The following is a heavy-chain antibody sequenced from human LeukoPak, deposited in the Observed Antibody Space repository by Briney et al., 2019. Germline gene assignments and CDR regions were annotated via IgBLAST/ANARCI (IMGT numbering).Heavy chain of an antibody. V-gene: IGHV4-61*02. CDR2: IFISGGT. D-gene: IGHD7-27*01. Sequence: PSETLSLTCTVSGGSISSGSYYWRWIRQPAGKGLEWIGRIFISGGTNYNPSLKSRVTISIDTSKNQFSLKLSSVTAADTAVYYCARDSGPADYWGQGTLVTVSS. CDR1: GGSISSGSYY. CDR3: ARDSGPADY. J-gene: IGHJ4*02.